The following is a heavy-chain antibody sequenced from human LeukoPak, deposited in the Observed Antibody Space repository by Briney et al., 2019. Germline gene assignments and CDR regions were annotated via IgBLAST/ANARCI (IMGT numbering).Heavy chain of an antibody. V-gene: IGHV4-39*01. CDR1: GGSISSNIYY. D-gene: IGHD5-12*01. J-gene: IGHJ4*02. CDR3: ARRGGYDFSYDY. CDR2: IYYSGST. Sequence: SETLSLTCTVSGGSISSNIYYWVWIRQPPGKGLEWIGDIYYSGSTYYNPSLKSRVTISVDTSKNQFSLKLSSVTTADTAVYYCARRGGYDFSYDYWGQGILVTVSS.